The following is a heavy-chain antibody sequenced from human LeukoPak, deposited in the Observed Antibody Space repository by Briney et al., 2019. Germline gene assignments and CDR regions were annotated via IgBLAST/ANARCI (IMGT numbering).Heavy chain of an antibody. V-gene: IGHV1-69*05. CDR3: ASVKSYGGYIDY. D-gene: IGHD3-22*01. CDR1: RGTFSSYA. Sequence: SVKVSCKASRGTFSSYAISWVRQAPGQGLEWMGGIIPIFGTANYAQKFQGRVTITTDESTSTAYMELSSLRSEDTAVYYCASVKSYGGYIDYWGQGTLVTVSS. CDR2: IIPIFGTA. J-gene: IGHJ4*02.